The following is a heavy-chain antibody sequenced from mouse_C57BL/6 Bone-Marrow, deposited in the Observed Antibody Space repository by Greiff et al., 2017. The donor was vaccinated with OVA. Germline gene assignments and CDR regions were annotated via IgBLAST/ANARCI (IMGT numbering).Heavy chain of an antibody. Sequence: EVKVVESGEGLVKPGGSLKLSCAASGFTFSSYAMSWVRQTPEKRLEWVAYISSGGDYIYYADTVKGRFTISRDNARNTLYLHMSSLQSEDTAMYYCTRYSTYYFDSWGQGTTLTVSS. CDR3: TRYSTYYFDS. CDR1: GFTFSSYA. D-gene: IGHD2-5*01. V-gene: IGHV5-9-1*02. J-gene: IGHJ2*01. CDR2: ISSGGDYI.